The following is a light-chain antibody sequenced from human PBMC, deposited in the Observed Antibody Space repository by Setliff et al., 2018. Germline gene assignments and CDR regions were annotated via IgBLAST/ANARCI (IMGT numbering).Light chain of an antibody. V-gene: IGLV2-14*03. CDR3: SSYTGTYG. J-gene: IGLJ1*01. CDR1: SSDVGGYNY. Sequence: QSALTQPASVSGSPGQSITISCTGTSSDVGGYNYVSWYQQHPGKAPKLMIYDVSNRPSGVSNRFSGSKSGNTASLTISGLQAEDEADYYCSSYTGTYGFGSGTKVTV. CDR2: DVS.